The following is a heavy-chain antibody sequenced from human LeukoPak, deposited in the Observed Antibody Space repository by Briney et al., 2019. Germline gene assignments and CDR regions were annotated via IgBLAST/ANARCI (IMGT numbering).Heavy chain of an antibody. CDR1: GGSISSYY. Sequence: PSETLSLTCTVSGGSISSYYWSWIRQPPGKGLEWIGYIYYSGSTNYNPSLKSRVTISVDTSKNQFSLKLSSVTAADTAVYYCARGGRWLQFAYLIDYWGQGTLVTVSS. V-gene: IGHV4-59*01. D-gene: IGHD5-24*01. J-gene: IGHJ4*02. CDR2: IYYSGST. CDR3: ARGGRWLQFAYLIDY.